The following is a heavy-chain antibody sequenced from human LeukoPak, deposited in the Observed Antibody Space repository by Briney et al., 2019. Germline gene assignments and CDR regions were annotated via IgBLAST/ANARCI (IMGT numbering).Heavy chain of an antibody. CDR3: ARLFDSGSYDYYYGMDV. CDR2: IYYSGST. J-gene: IGHJ6*02. V-gene: IGHV4-59*08. D-gene: IGHD1-26*01. Sequence: SSETLSLTCTVSGGSISSYYWSWIRQPPGKGLEWIGYIYYSGSTNYNPSLKSRVTISVDTSKNQFSLKLSSVTAADTAVYYCARLFDSGSYDYYYGMDVWGQGTTVPVSS. CDR1: GGSISSYY.